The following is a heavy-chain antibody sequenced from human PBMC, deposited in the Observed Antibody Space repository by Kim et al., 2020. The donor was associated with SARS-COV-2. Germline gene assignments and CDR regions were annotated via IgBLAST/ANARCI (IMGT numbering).Heavy chain of an antibody. J-gene: IGHJ4*02. CDR2: K. Sequence: KHYADSVKGRFAISRDNSKNTLFLYVNSLTAEDTAVYYCARDRDGGVAIDYWGQGTLVTVAS. V-gene: IGHV3-30*09. D-gene: IGHD4-17*01. CDR3: ARDRDGGVAIDY.